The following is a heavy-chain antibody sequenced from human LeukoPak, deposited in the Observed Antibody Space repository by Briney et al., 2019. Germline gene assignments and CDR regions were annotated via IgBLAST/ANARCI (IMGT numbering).Heavy chain of an antibody. CDR2: ISYDGSNK. CDR1: GFTFSSYG. Sequence: GGSLRLSCAASGFTFSSYGMHWVRQAPGKGLEWVAVISYDGSNKYYADSVKGRFTISRDNSKNTLYLQMNSLRAEDTAVYYCAKDIGPLGATDYWGQGTLVSVSS. J-gene: IGHJ4*02. V-gene: IGHV3-30*18. D-gene: IGHD1-26*01. CDR3: AKDIGPLGATDY.